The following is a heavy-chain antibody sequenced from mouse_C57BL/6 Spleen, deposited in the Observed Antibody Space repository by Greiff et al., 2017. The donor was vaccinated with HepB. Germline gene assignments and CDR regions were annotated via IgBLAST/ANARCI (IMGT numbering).Heavy chain of an antibody. V-gene: IGHV1-15*01. J-gene: IGHJ3*01. Sequence: VKVVESGAELVRPGASVTLSCKASGYTFTDYEMHWVKQTPVHGLEWIGAIDPETGGTAYNQKFKGKAILTADKSSSTAYMELRSLTSEDSAVYYCTRGYWGQGTLVTVSA. CDR1: GYTFTDYE. CDR2: IDPETGGT. CDR3: TRGY.